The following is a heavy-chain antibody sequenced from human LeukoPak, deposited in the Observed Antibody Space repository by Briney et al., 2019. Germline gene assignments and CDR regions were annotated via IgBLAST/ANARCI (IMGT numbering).Heavy chain of an antibody. D-gene: IGHD3-22*01. CDR1: GGSISSYY. V-gene: IGHV4-59*01. CDR3: ARTYLTYYDSSGFEY. J-gene: IGHJ4*02. Sequence: SETLSLTCTVSGGSISSYYWSWIRQPPGKGLEGIGYIYYSGSTNYNPSLKSRDTISVDTSKNQFSLKLSSVTAADTAVYYCARTYLTYYDSSGFEYWGQGTLVTVSS. CDR2: IYYSGST.